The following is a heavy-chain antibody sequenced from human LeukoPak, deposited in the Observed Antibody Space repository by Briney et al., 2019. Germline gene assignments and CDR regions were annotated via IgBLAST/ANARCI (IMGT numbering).Heavy chain of an antibody. CDR1: GGSISSYY. CDR3: ARVEWGDYDFWSGPKGLDV. CDR2: IYYSGST. J-gene: IGHJ6*02. D-gene: IGHD3-3*01. V-gene: IGHV4-59*01. Sequence: SETLSLTCTVSGGSISSYYWSWLRQPPGKGLEWIGYIYYSGSTNYNPSLKSRVTISVDTSKNQFSLKLSSVTAADTAVYYCARVEWGDYDFWSGPKGLDVWGQGTTVTVSS.